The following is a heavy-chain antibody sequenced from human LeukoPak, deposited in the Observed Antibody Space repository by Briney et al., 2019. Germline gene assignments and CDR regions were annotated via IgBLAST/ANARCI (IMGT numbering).Heavy chain of an antibody. CDR2: INSDGSST. Sequence: GGSLRLSCAASGFTFSSYWMHWVRQAPGKGLVWVSRINSDGSSTSYADSVKGRFTISRDNAKNTLYLQMNSLRAEDTAVYYCAKDPLPYYDILTGYSSYFDYWGQGTLVTVSS. CDR1: GFTFSSYW. J-gene: IGHJ4*02. CDR3: AKDPLPYYDILTGYSSYFDY. V-gene: IGHV3-74*01. D-gene: IGHD3-9*01.